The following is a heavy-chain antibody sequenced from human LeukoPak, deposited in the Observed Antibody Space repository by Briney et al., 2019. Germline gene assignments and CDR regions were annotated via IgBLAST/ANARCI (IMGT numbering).Heavy chain of an antibody. D-gene: IGHD5-12*01. J-gene: IGHJ4*02. V-gene: IGHV3-53*01. CDR1: GFTVSNNY. CDR3: ARDSDSGYGPFAS. CDR2: IHSDGTT. Sequence: PGGPLRLSCAASGFTVSNNYMSWVRQAPGKGLEWVSVIHSDGTTNYADSVQGRFTISRDNSKTTVYLHMNSLRAEDTAVYYCARDSDSGYGPFASWGQGTLVTVSS.